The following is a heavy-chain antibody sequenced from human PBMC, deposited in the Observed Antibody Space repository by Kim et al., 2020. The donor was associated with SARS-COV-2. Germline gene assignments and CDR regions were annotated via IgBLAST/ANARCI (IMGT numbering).Heavy chain of an antibody. Sequence: DSLKGRFTISRDNAKNSLYLQMDSLRADDTAVYYCAGELKASYYYYGMDVWGQGTTVTVSS. J-gene: IGHJ6*02. V-gene: IGHV3-11*06. CDR3: AGELKASYYYYGMDV.